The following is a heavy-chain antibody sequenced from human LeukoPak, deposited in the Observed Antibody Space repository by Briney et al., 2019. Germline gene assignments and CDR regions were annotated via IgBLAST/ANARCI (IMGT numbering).Heavy chain of an antibody. CDR2: ISGSGGST. Sequence: GGSLRLSCAASGFTFSSYAMSWVRQAPGKGLEWVSAISGSGGSTYYADSVKGRFTISRDNSKNTLYLQTNSLRAEDTVVYYCAKVSGRAVAGYLDYWGQGTLVTVSS. D-gene: IGHD6-19*01. CDR1: GFTFSSYA. J-gene: IGHJ4*02. V-gene: IGHV3-23*01. CDR3: AKVSGRAVAGYLDY.